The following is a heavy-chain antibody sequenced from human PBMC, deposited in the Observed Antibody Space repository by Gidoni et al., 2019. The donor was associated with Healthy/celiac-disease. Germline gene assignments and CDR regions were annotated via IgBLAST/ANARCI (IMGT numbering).Heavy chain of an antibody. V-gene: IGHV3-30*03. D-gene: IGHD4-17*01. J-gene: IGHJ5*02. CDR1: GFTFSSYG. Sequence: QVQLVESGGGVVQPGRSLRLSCAASGFTFSSYGMHGVRQAPGKGLEWVAVISYDGSNKYYADSVKGRFTISRDNSKNTLYLQMNSLRAEDTAVYYCARAYGDYGNWFDPWGQGTLVTVSS. CDR2: ISYDGSNK. CDR3: ARAYGDYGNWFDP.